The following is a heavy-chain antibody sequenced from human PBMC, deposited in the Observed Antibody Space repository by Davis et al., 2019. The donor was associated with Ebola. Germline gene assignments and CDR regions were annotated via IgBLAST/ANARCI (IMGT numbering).Heavy chain of an antibody. CDR2: ISGYNGNT. CDR3: ARGTTVTTSPFYCYFDL. D-gene: IGHD4-17*01. Sequence: ASVKVSCKVSGYSFTDDGISWVRQAPGQGLEWMGWISGYNGNTDYAQKFQSRVTMTTDTSTSTAYMELRSLTSDDTAVYYCARGTTVTTSPFYCYFDLWGRGTLVTVSS. V-gene: IGHV1-18*01. CDR1: GYSFTDDG. J-gene: IGHJ2*01.